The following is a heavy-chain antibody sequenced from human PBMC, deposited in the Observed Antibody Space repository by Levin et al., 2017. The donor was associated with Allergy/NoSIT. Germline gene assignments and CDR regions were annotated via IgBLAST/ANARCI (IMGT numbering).Heavy chain of an antibody. V-gene: IGHV4-34*01. CDR3: ARGPSLRYFDSVRAYWYLDL. J-gene: IGHJ2*01. CDR2: INYSRNT. CDR1: GGSLSGSY. Sequence: SQTLSLTCAVKGGSLSGSYWTWIRQPPGKGLEWIGEINYSRNTNYNPSLKSRVTLSLDTSKNQFSLKLSSVTAADTAVYYCARGPSLRYFDSVRAYWYLDLWGRGTLVTVSS. D-gene: IGHD3-9*01.